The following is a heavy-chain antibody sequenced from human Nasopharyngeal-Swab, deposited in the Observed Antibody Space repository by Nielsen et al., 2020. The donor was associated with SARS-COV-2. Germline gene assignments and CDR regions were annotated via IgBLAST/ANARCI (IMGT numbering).Heavy chain of an antibody. D-gene: IGHD2-15*01. V-gene: IGHV3-73*01. CDR1: GFTFSDSA. CDR3: TRCGGGCYSGRDY. J-gene: IGHJ4*02. Sequence: GESLKISCAASGFTFSDSAIHWVRQASGKGLEWVGRVRSKGNNYATAYSASVKGRFIIFRDDPTNTAYLQMNSLETEDTAMYYCTRCGGGCYSGRDYWGQGTLVTVSS. CDR2: VRSKGNNYAT.